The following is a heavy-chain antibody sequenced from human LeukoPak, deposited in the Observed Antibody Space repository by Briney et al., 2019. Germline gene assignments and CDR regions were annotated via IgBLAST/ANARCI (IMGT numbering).Heavy chain of an antibody. J-gene: IGHJ3*01. CDR3: AREDDSWGPNNLDL. CDR2: IDTSSSTM. Sequence: PGGSLRLSRAASAFTFSDYSMNWVRQAPGKGLEWISYIDTSSSTMYYADSVVGRFTISRDNAKESLYLQMNSLRDEDTAVYYCAREDDSWGPNNLDLWGQGTMVTVSS. CDR1: AFTFSDYS. V-gene: IGHV3-48*02. D-gene: IGHD7-27*01.